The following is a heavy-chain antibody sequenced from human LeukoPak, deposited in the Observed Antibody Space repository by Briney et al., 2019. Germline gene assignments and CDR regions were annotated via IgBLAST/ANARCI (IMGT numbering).Heavy chain of an antibody. J-gene: IGHJ6*03. V-gene: IGHV4-61*02. CDR2: IYTSGST. Sequence: PSETLSLTCTGSGGSISSGSYYWSWIRQPAGKGLEWIGRIYTSGSTNYNPSLKSRVTISVDTSKNQFSLKLSSVTAADTAVYYCARVGGNYYYYYCMDVWGKGTTVTISS. CDR1: GGSISSGSYY. CDR3: ARVGGNYYYYYCMDV. D-gene: IGHD4-23*01.